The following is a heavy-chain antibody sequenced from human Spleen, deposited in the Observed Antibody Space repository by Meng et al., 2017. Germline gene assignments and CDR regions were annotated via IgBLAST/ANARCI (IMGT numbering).Heavy chain of an antibody. CDR3: ARVPVCSGGSCYSALYYYGMDV. CDR2: IYHTGST. CDR1: GDSISSFTW. V-gene: IGHV4-4*02. J-gene: IGHJ6*02. D-gene: IGHD2-15*01. Sequence: GSLRLSCTVSGDSISSFTWWSWVRQPPGKGLEWIGEIYHTGSTNYNPSLKSRLTISVDKSKNQFSLRLSSVSAADTAVYYCARVPVCSGGSCYSALYYYGMDVWGQGTTVTVSS.